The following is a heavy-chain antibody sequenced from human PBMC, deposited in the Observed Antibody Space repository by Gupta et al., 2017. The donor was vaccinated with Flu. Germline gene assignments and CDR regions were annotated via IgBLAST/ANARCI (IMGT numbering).Heavy chain of an antibody. Sequence: QEQLHESGPGLVKPSETPSLTCTVSGGSIINSYWSWIRQPPGKGLEWIGYISYSGRTEYNPSLKSGIPISVDTSKNQFSRNLRSVTAADAAVYYCARTSSSIVDTQDRAFHIWGRGTMVTGSS. D-gene: IGHD6-6*01. CDR2: ISYSGRT. CDR3: ARTSSSIVDTQDRAFHI. J-gene: IGHJ3*02. V-gene: IGHV4-59*08. CDR1: GGSIINSY.